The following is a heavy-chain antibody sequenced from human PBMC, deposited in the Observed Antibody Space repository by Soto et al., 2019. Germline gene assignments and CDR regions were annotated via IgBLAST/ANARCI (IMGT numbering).Heavy chain of an antibody. CDR1: GFTFSSYD. CDR3: ASGQYDSLGY. Sequence: EVRVVQSGGGLVQPGGSLSLSCEVSGFTFSSYDMNWLRQAPGKGLEWIAYIGRSVTTMSYADSVRSRFTVYRDNANNDLYLQMNSLRGEDTAVYDVASGQYDSLGYWCQGTQVAVSS. V-gene: IGHV3-48*03. J-gene: IGHJ4*02. CDR2: IGRSVTTM. D-gene: IGHD3-22*01.